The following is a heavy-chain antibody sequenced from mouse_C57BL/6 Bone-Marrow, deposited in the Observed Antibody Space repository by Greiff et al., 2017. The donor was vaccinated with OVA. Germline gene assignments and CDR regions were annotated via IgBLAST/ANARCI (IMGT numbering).Heavy chain of an antibody. CDR3: TRGGYYYAMDY. V-gene: IGHV1-15*01. CDR2: IDPETGGT. Sequence: LVESGAELVRPGASVTLSCKASGYTFTDYEMHWVKQTPVHGLEWIGAIDPETGGTAYNQKFKGKAILTADKSSSTAYMELRSLTSEDSAVYYCTRGGYYYAMDYWGQGTSVTVSS. CDR1: GYTFTDYE. J-gene: IGHJ4*01. D-gene: IGHD2-2*01.